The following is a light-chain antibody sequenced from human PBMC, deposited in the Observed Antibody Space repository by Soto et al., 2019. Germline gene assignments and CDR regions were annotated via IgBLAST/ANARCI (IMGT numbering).Light chain of an antibody. CDR2: AAS. Sequence: DIQMTQSPSSLSASVGDRVTITCRASQNIRNYLNWYQQKPGDAPKLLIYAASTLQGAVPSRFSGSGSGTDVTLTISSLQPEDFATYHCQQGHSTPYTFGQGTRVEI. V-gene: IGKV1-39*01. CDR3: QQGHSTPYT. J-gene: IGKJ2*01. CDR1: QNIRNY.